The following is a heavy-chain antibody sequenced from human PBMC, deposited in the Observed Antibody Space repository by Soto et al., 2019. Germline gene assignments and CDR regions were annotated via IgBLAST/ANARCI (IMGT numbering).Heavy chain of an antibody. CDR3: AKGGGSARDFDY. CDR2: TSYDGNNK. V-gene: IGHV3-30*18. Sequence: XGSLRLSRPGSGFTFGNYCLHWVRQAPGKGLEWVASTSYDGNNKYYADSLKGRFTISRDNSKKMVYLQMTSLGPEDTAVYYCAKGGGSARDFDYWGQGALVTVAS. D-gene: IGHD1-26*01. CDR1: GFTFGNYC. J-gene: IGHJ4*02.